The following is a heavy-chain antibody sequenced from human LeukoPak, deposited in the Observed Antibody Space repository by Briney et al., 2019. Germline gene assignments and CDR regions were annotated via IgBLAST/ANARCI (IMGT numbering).Heavy chain of an antibody. J-gene: IGHJ4*02. CDR2: INHSGSA. Sequence: SETLSLTCAVYGGPFSSYYWSWIRQPPGKGLEWIGEINHSGSANYNPSLKSRVTISVDMSKNQFSLKLNSVTAADTAVYYCARARGDYYDSSGYYSAFDYWGQGTLVTVSS. CDR1: GGPFSSYY. CDR3: ARARGDYYDSSGYYSAFDY. V-gene: IGHV4-34*01. D-gene: IGHD3-22*01.